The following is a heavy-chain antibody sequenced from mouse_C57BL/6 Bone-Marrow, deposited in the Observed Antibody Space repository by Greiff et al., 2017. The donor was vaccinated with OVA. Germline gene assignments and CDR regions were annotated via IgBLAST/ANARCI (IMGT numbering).Heavy chain of an antibody. V-gene: IGHV14-4*01. CDR2: IDPENGDT. D-gene: IGHD1-1*01. Sequence: VQLQQSGAELVRPGASVKLSCTASGFNIKDDYMHWVKQRPEQGLEWIGWIDPENGDTEYASKFQGKATITADTSSNTAYLQLSSLTSEDTAGYYCTTGTTVMDYWGQGTSVTVSS. CDR1: GFNIKDDY. J-gene: IGHJ4*01. CDR3: TTGTTVMDY.